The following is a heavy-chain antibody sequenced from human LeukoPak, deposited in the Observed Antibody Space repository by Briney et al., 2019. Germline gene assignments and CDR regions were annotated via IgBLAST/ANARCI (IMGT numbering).Heavy chain of an antibody. CDR2: INWNGGST. CDR1: GFTFDDYG. J-gene: IGHJ6*03. V-gene: IGHV3-20*04. CDR3: ARQVYCSGTSCYTKYYYYYVDV. Sequence: GGSLRLSCAASGFTFDDYGMSWVRQAPGKGLEWVSSINWNGGSTGYADSVKGRFTISRDNAKNSLYLQMNSLRAEDTALYYCARQVYCSGTSCYTKYYYYYVDVWGKGTTVTVSS. D-gene: IGHD2-2*02.